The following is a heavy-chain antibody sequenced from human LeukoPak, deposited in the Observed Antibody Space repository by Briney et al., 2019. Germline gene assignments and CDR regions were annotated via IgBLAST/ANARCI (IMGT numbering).Heavy chain of an antibody. D-gene: IGHD6-19*01. Sequence: PSETLSLTCTVSGGSISSSSYYWGWIRQPPGKGLEWIGSIYYSGSTYYNPSLKSRVTISEDTSKNQFSLQLNSVTPEDTAVYYCARAGTSSGWSGNWFDPWGQGTLVTVSS. V-gene: IGHV4-39*01. CDR3: ARAGTSSGWSGNWFDP. CDR2: IYYSGST. CDR1: GGSISSSSYY. J-gene: IGHJ5*02.